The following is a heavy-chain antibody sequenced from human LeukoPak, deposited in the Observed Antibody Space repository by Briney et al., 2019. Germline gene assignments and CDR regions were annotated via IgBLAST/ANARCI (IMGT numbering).Heavy chain of an antibody. Sequence: ASVKVSCKASGNTFTGYYMHWVRQAPGQXXXXXXXXXXXXGSTATAQKFQGRVTMTRDTSISTAYMEWRRLRSVDTAVYYFTRDHCTRTNCYEDYYYGMDVWGQGTTVTVSS. V-gene: IGHV1-2*02. J-gene: IGHJ6*02. D-gene: IGHD2-2*01. CDR3: TRDHCTRTNCYEDYYYGMDV. CDR2: XXXXXGST. CDR1: GNTFTGYY.